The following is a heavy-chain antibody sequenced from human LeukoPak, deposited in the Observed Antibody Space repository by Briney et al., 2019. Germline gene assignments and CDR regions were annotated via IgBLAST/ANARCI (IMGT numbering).Heavy chain of an antibody. D-gene: IGHD3-10*01. CDR1: GFTFDDYA. CDR3: AKDSYGSGSYSWFDP. Sequence: PGRSLRLSCAASGFTFDDYAMHWVRQAPGKGLEWVSGISWNSGSIGYADSVKGRFTISRDNAKNSLYLQMNSPGAEDTALYYCAKDSYGSGSYSWFDPWGQGTLVTVSS. V-gene: IGHV3-9*01. CDR2: ISWNSGSI. J-gene: IGHJ5*02.